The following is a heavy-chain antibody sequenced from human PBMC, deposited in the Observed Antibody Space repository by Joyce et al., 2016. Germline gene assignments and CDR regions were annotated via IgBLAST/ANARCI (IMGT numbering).Heavy chain of an antibody. Sequence: QVQLVQSGAEVKKPGASLKVSCKAAGYTFTNYYRHWVRQAPGQGLEWMGMINPRDDSTTYAQRFQGRFTVTRNTSTSTVYMVLSSLTSEDTAVYYCARDRPPMDVWGQGTPVTVSS. V-gene: IGHV1-46*01. CDR3: ARDRPPMDV. D-gene: IGHD6-6*01. CDR1: GYTFTNYY. CDR2: INPRDDST. J-gene: IGHJ6*02.